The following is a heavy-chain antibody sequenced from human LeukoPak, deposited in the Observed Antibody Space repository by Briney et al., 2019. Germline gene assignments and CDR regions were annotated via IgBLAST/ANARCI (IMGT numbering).Heavy chain of an antibody. Sequence: GRSLRLSCAASGFTFSSFGIHWVRQAPGKGLEWVSHITASGTAMFYADSVKGRFTISRDNAKNSLYLQMNSLRDEDTAVYYCASSGSYRFDYWGQGTLVAVSS. J-gene: IGHJ4*02. V-gene: IGHV3-48*02. CDR1: GFTFSSFG. D-gene: IGHD1-26*01. CDR2: ITASGTAM. CDR3: ASSGSYRFDY.